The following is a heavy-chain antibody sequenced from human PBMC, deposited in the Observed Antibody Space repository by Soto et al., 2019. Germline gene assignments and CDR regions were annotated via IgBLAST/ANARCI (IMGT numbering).Heavy chain of an antibody. CDR2: IYHSGTT. V-gene: IGHV4-59*11. CDR3: ARGGYRTLAWFDP. CDR1: GGSISNHY. Sequence: QVQVQESGPGLVKPSETLSLTCTVSGGSISNHYWSWIRQSPGKGLEWIANIYHSGTTNYNLSLKGGVTISIDSLKNKGSRKLNSVPAADPAVYYCARGGYRTLAWFDPWGQGTLVTVSS. J-gene: IGHJ5*02. D-gene: IGHD6-13*01.